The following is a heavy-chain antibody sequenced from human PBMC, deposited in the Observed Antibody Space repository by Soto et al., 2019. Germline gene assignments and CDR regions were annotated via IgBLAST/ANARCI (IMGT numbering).Heavy chain of an antibody. CDR1: GGSISSGGYY. D-gene: IGHD3-22*01. CDR2: IYYIGST. Sequence: SETLSLTCTVSGGSISSGGYYWNWIRQHPGKGLEWIGYIYYIGSTYYNPSLKSRVTISLDTSKNQFSLKLSSVTAADTAVYYCAIYDSSGSRGFQHWGQGTLVNVS. V-gene: IGHV4-31*02. CDR3: AIYDSSGSRGFQH. J-gene: IGHJ1*01.